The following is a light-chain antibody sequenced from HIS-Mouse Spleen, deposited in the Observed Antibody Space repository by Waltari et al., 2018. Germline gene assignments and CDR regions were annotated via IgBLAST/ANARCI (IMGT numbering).Light chain of an antibody. J-gene: IGLJ3*02. CDR3: QSADSSGTYHWV. Sequence: SYEMTQPPSVSVSPGQTARITCSGDALPKQHPYGYQQKPGQAPVLVIYKDSERPSGIPERFSGSSSGTTVTLTISGVQAEDEADYYCQSADSSGTYHWVFGGGTKLTVL. V-gene: IGLV3-25*03. CDR1: ALPKQH. CDR2: KDS.